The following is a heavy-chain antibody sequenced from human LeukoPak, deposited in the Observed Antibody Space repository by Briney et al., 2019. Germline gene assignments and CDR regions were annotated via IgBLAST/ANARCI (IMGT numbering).Heavy chain of an antibody. CDR1: GGTFSSYA. CDR2: IIPILGIA. J-gene: IGHJ5*02. Sequence: ASVKVSCKASGGTFSSYAISWVRQAPRQGLEWMGRIIPILGIANYAQKFQGRVTITADKSTSTAYMELSSLRSEDTAVYCCARDYSSSWPAGDWFDPWGQGTLVTVSS. V-gene: IGHV1-69*04. D-gene: IGHD6-13*01. CDR3: ARDYSSSWPAGDWFDP.